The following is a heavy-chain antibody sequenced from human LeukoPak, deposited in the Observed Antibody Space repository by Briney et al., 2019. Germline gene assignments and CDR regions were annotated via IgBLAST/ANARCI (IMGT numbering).Heavy chain of an antibody. CDR1: GYTFTSYW. D-gene: IGHD2-2*01. CDR3: ARRDQYLNGNFDY. J-gene: IGHJ4*02. Sequence: GESLKISCKGSGYTFTSYWIVWVRQMPGKGLEWMGIIYPGDSDTTYSSSFQGQVTISVDKSISTAYLQWSSLQASDSAMYYCARRDQYLNGNFDYWGQGTLVTVSP. CDR2: IYPGDSDT. V-gene: IGHV5-51*01.